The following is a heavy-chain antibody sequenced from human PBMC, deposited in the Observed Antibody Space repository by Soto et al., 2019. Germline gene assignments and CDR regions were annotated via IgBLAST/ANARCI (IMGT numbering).Heavy chain of an antibody. D-gene: IGHD6-6*01. Sequence: PSETLSLTCTVSGGSISSYYLSFILQPAWKGLEWIGRIYTSGSTNYNTSLKSRVTMSVDTSKNQFSLKLSSVTAADTAVYYCARVEGYSSSLFDYWGQGTLVTVSS. CDR2: IYTSGST. J-gene: IGHJ4*02. CDR3: ARVEGYSSSLFDY. CDR1: GGSISSYY. V-gene: IGHV4-4*07.